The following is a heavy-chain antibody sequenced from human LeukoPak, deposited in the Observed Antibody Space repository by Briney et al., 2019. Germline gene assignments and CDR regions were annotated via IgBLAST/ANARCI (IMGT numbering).Heavy chain of an antibody. Sequence: GGSLRLSCVASGFTVSSNYMNWVRQAPGKGLAWVSIIYSGERTYYADSVKGRFTISRDNSKNTLYLHMKSLRAEDTGMYYCARDNSGSIDYWGQGTLVTVSS. J-gene: IGHJ4*02. D-gene: IGHD1-1*01. CDR2: IYSGERT. V-gene: IGHV3-53*01. CDR1: GFTVSSNY. CDR3: ARDNSGSIDY.